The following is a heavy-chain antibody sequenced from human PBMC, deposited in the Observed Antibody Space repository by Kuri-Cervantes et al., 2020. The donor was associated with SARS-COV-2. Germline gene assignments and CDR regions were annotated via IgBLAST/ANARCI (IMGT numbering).Heavy chain of an antibody. CDR1: GFTFSSSA. Sequence: LSLTCAASGFTFSSSAIHWVRQAPGKGLEWVAVISYDGNNKYYADSVKGRFTISRDNSKNTLYLQMNSLRAEDTAVYYCAKEGISYSSSSFDYWGQGTLVTVSS. CDR2: ISYDGNNK. J-gene: IGHJ4*02. V-gene: IGHV3-30*18. CDR3: AKEGISYSSSSFDY. D-gene: IGHD6-6*01.